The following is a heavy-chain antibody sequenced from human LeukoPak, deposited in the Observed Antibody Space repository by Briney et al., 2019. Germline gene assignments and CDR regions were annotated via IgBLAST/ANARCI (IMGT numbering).Heavy chain of an antibody. CDR2: VSYDGGNK. J-gene: IGHJ3*02. V-gene: IGHV3-30*18. CDR1: GFTFSSYG. CDR3: AKERDYGDYHDAFDI. D-gene: IGHD4-17*01. Sequence: GGSLRLSCAASGFTFSSYGMHRVRQAPGKGLEWVAVVSYDGGNKYYADSVKGRFTISRDNSKNTLYLQMNSLRAEDTAVYYCAKERDYGDYHDAFDIWGQGTMVTVSS.